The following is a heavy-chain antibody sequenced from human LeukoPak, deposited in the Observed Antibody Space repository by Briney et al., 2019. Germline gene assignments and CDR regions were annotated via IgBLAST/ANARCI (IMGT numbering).Heavy chain of an antibody. CDR1: GGTFSSYA. CDR2: IIPIFGTA. V-gene: IGHV1-69*05. J-gene: IGHJ4*02. Sequence: SVTVSFKASGGTFSSYAISWVRQAPGQGLEWMGGIIPIFGTANYAQKFQGRVTITTDESTSTAYMELSSLRSEDTAAYYCARAGRIYGGNPFDYWGQGTLVTVSS. CDR3: ARAGRIYGGNPFDY. D-gene: IGHD4-23*01.